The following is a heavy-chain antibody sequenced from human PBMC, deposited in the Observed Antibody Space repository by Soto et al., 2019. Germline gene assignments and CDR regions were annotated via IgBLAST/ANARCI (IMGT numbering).Heavy chain of an antibody. J-gene: IGHJ4*02. D-gene: IGHD6-25*01. CDR1: GGSISSSSYY. CDR2: IYYSGST. Sequence: SETLSLTCTVSGGSISSSSYYWGWIRQPPGKGLEWIGSIYYSGSTYYNPSLKSRVTISVDTSKNQFSLKLSSVTAADTAVYYCARRANSSADYWGQGTLVTVSS. V-gene: IGHV4-39*01. CDR3: ARRANSSADY.